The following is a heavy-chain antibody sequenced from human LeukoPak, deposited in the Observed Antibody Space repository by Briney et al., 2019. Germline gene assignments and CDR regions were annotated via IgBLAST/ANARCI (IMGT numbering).Heavy chain of an antibody. CDR2: IVVGSGNT. V-gene: IGHV1-58*02. CDR3: AKDVALIVVVIKPLGD. CDR1: GFTFTSSA. J-gene: IGHJ4*02. D-gene: IGHD3-22*01. Sequence: SVKVPCKASGFTFTSSAMQWVRQARGQRLECIGWIVVGSGNTNYAQKFQERVTITRDMSTSTAYMELSSLRSEDTAVYYCAKDVALIVVVIKPLGDWGQGTLVTVSS.